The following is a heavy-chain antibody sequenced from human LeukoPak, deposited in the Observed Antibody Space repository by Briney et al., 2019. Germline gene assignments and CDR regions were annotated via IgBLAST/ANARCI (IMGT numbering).Heavy chain of an antibody. CDR3: ARDPSGYSYGFYFDY. Sequence: KASETLSLTCTVSGGSISSSSYYWGWIRQPPGKGLEWIGSIYYSGSTYYNPSLKSRLTISVDTSKNQFSLKLSSVTAADTAVYYCARDPSGYSYGFYFDYWGQGTLVTVSS. CDR2: IYYSGST. J-gene: IGHJ4*02. CDR1: GGSISSSSYY. V-gene: IGHV4-39*07. D-gene: IGHD5-18*01.